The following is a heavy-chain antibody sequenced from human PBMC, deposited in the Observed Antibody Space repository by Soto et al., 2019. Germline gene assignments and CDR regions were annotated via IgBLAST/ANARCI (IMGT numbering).Heavy chain of an antibody. CDR3: ARDRGYSYGLLPWFDP. J-gene: IGHJ5*02. CDR2: IIPIFGTA. Sequence: RASVKVSCKASGGTFSSYAISWVRQAPGQGLEWMGGIIPIFGTANYAQKFQGRVTITADESTSTAYMELSSLRSEDTAVYYCARDRGYSYGLLPWFDPWGQGTLVTVSS. V-gene: IGHV1-69*13. CDR1: GGTFSSYA. D-gene: IGHD5-18*01.